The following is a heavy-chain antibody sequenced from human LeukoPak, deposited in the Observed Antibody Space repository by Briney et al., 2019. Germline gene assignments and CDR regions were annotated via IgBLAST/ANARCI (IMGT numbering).Heavy chain of an antibody. J-gene: IGHJ6*02. D-gene: IGHD4-17*01. V-gene: IGHV5-10-1*01. CDR2: IDPSDSYI. Sequence: GESLKISCQGSGYSFTNYWISWVRQMPGKGLEWMGRIDPSDSYINYSPSFQGHVTISADKSISTAYLQWSSLKASDIAMYYCARVRVTTSLYYYYGLDVWGQGTTVTVSS. CDR3: ARVRVTTSLYYYYGLDV. CDR1: GYSFTNYW.